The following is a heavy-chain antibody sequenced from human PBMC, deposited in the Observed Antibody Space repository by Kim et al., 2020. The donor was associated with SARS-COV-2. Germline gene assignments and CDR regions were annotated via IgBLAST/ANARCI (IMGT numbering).Heavy chain of an antibody. D-gene: IGHD3-22*01. V-gene: IGHV1-69*01. Sequence: KFQGRVTITADESTSTAYMELSSLRSEDTAVYYCARAHSHYYDSSGSNDYWGQGTLVTVSS. CDR3: ARAHSHYYDSSGSNDY. J-gene: IGHJ4*02.